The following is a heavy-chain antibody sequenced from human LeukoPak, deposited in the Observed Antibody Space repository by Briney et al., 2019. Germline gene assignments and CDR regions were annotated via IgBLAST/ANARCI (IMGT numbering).Heavy chain of an antibody. Sequence: GSLRLSCAASGFTFSDWYMSWIRQAPGKGLEWVSYMSSSGSNIYYADSVEGRFTISRDNAKNSLYLQMNSLRAEDTAVYYCSRGHYGMDVWGQGTTATVSS. CDR3: SRGHYGMDV. CDR2: MSSSGSNI. J-gene: IGHJ6*02. CDR1: GFTFSDWY. V-gene: IGHV3-11*01.